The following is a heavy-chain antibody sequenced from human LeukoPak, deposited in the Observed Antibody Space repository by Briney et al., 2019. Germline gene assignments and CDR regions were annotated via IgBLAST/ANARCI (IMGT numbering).Heavy chain of an antibody. J-gene: IGHJ4*02. V-gene: IGHV3-48*04. Sequence: GGSLRLSCAASGFTFSSYNMNWVRQAPGKGLEWVSYISDSSTTIYYADSVKGRFTISRDNAKNTLFLQMSSLRAEDTAVYFCAREILAPGKTHDYWGQGTLVTVSS. CDR2: ISDSSTTI. CDR3: AREILAPGKTHDY. CDR1: GFTFSSYN.